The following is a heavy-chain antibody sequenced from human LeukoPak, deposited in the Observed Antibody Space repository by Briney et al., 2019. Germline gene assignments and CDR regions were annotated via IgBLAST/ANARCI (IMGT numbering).Heavy chain of an antibody. Sequence: GGSLRLSCAATGFTFDDYAMHWVRQAPGKGLEWVSGISWNSGSIGYADAVKGRFTISRDNAKNSLYLQMNSLRAEHTALYYCAKELITMIESGGGAFDIWGQGTMVTVSS. D-gene: IGHD3-22*01. J-gene: IGHJ3*02. CDR3: AKELITMIESGGGAFDI. CDR1: GFTFDDYA. V-gene: IGHV3-9*01. CDR2: ISWNSGSI.